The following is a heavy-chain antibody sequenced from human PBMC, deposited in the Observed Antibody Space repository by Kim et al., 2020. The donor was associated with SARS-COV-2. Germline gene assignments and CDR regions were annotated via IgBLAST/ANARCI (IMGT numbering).Heavy chain of an antibody. J-gene: IGHJ4*02. Sequence: GGSLRLSCAASGFIFSNHYMSWVRQAPGKGLEWVGYIKPDGGSQYYVDSVRGRFTISRDNTRNSLDLQMNSLRVEDTAVYFCARDWSDSTSKRQDYWGQGSLVTVSS. CDR3: ARDWSDSTSKRQDY. CDR2: IKPDGGSQ. D-gene: IGHD2-2*01. CDR1: GFIFSNHY. V-gene: IGHV3-7*01.